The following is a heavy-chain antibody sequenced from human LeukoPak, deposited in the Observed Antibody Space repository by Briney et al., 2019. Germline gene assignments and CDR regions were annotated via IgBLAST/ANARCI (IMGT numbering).Heavy chain of an antibody. D-gene: IGHD6-6*01. CDR2: INHSGST. J-gene: IGHJ2*01. CDR1: GGSFSGYY. CDR3: ARVTREAARYWYFDL. Sequence: SETLSLTCAVYGGSFSGYYWSWIRQPPGKGLEWSGEINHSGSTNYNPSLKSRVTISVDTSKDQFSLKLSTVTAADTAVYFCARVTREAARYWYFDLWGRGTLVTVSS. V-gene: IGHV4-34*01.